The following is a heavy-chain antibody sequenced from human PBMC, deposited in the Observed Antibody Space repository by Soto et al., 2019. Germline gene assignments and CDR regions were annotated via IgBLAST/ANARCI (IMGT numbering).Heavy chain of an antibody. CDR3: AKDKYYYDSSGYSNPDDY. D-gene: IGHD3-22*01. Sequence: LRLSCAASGFTFSSYAMSWVRQAPGKGLEWVSAISGSGGSTYYADSVKGRFTISRDNSKNTLYLQMNSLRAEDTAVYYCAKDKYYYDSSGYSNPDDYWGQGTLVTVSS. CDR2: ISGSGGST. CDR1: GFTFSSYA. V-gene: IGHV3-23*01. J-gene: IGHJ4*02.